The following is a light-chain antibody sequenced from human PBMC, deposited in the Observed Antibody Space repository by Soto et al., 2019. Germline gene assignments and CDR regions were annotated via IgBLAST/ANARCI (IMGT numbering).Light chain of an antibody. CDR3: QQYENSWT. CDR1: QNINSW. CDR2: KAS. Sequence: DIQVTQSPSTLSASVGDRVTINCRASQNINSWLAWYQQKPGKAPNLLIYKASNLASGVPSRFSGSGSGTEFTLTISSLQPDDFATYYCQQYENSWTFGQGTKVEIK. J-gene: IGKJ1*01. V-gene: IGKV1-5*03.